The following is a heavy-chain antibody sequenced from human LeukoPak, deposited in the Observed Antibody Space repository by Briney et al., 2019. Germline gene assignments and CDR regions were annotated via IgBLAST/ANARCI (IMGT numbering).Heavy chain of an antibody. V-gene: IGHV3-53*01. Sequence: GGSLRLSCAASGFTFSDYYMSWVRQAPGKGLEWVSVIYSGGSTYYADSVKGRFTISRDNSKNTLYLQMNSLRAEDTAVYYCASSSWPYYYYYGMDVWGKGTTVTVSS. CDR1: GFTFSDYY. J-gene: IGHJ6*04. D-gene: IGHD6-13*01. CDR3: ASSSWPYYYYYGMDV. CDR2: IYSGGST.